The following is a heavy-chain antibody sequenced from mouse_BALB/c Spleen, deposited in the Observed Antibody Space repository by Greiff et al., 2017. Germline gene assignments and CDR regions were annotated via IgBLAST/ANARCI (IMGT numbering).Heavy chain of an antibody. V-gene: IGHV5-17*02. J-gene: IGHJ1*01. CDR2: ISSGSSTI. CDR1: GFTFSSFG. CDR3: ARGYGNYWYFDV. Sequence: EVQGVESGGGLVQPGGSRKLSCAASGFTFSSFGMHWVRQAPEKGLEWVAYISSGSSTIYYADTVKGRFTISRDNPKNTLFLQMTSLRSEDTAMYYCARGYGNYWYFDVWGAGTTVTVAS. D-gene: IGHD2-10*02.